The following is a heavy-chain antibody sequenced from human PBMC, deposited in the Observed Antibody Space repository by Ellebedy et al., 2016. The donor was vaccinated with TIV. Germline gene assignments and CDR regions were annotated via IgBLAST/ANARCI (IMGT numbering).Heavy chain of an antibody. CDR1: GYTFSTYG. V-gene: IGHV1-18*04. CDR2: ISAYNGDT. CDR3: ARKETQRPPDN. J-gene: IGHJ4*02. D-gene: IGHD5-18*01. Sequence: AASVKVSCKASGYTFSTYGISWVRQAPGQGLEWMGWISAYNGDTHYAQNLQGRVTLTKDTSTNTAYMELRSLRSDDTAVYYCARKETQRPPDNWGQGSLVTVSS.